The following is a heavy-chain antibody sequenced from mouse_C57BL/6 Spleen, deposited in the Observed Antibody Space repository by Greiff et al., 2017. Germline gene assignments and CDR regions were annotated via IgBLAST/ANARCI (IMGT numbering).Heavy chain of an antibody. J-gene: IGHJ1*03. V-gene: IGHV1-76*01. CDR3: ARGSWYFDV. CDR1: GYTFTDYY. Sequence: QVQLQQSGAELVRPGASVKLSCKASGYTFTDYYINWVKQRPGQGLEWIARIYRESGNTYYNEKFKGKATLTAEKSSSTAYMQLSSLTSEDSAVYFWARGSWYFDVWGTGTTGTVSS. CDR2: IYRESGNT. D-gene: IGHD1-1*01.